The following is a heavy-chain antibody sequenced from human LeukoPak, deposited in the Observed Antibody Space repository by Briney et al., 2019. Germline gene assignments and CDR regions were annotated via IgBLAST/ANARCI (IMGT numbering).Heavy chain of an antibody. D-gene: IGHD6-13*01. V-gene: IGHV4-34*01. CDR2: INHSGST. J-gene: IGHJ4*02. CDR1: GGSFRGYY. Sequence: SETLSLTCAVYGGSFRGYYWSWIRQPPGKGLEWIGEINHSGSTNYNPSLKSRVTISVDTSKNQFSLKLSSVTAADTAVYYCARGGQQLAGGYLDYWGQGTLVTVSS. CDR3: ARGGQQLAGGYLDY.